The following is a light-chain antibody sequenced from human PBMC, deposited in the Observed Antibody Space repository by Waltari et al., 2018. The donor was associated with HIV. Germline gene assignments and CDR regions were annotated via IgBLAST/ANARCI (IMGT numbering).Light chain of an antibody. CDR3: QQSYTAPFS. J-gene: IGKJ3*01. V-gene: IGKV1-39*01. CDR2: GAT. CDR1: RSVYSY. Sequence: DIQMTQFPSSLSASVGDRVTITCRASRSVYSYLNWYQQKPGKPPKVLIYGATTLQSGVPSRFSGSGSGTDFTLTISGLQPEDLATYYCQQSYTAPFSFGPGTKVEIK.